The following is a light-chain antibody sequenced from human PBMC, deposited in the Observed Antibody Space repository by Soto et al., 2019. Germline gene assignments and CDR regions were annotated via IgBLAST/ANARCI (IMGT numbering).Light chain of an antibody. J-gene: IGLJ2*01. V-gene: IGLV1-44*01. CDR1: NSNIESNT. CDR3: AAWEDSLNGHVV. CDR2: SNN. Sequence: QSVLTQPPSASGTPGQRVTISCSGSNSNIESNTVNWYQQLPGTAPKLLIYSNNQRPSGVPDRFSGSKSGTSASLAISGLQSDDEADYYCAAWEDSLNGHVVFGGGTKLTVL.